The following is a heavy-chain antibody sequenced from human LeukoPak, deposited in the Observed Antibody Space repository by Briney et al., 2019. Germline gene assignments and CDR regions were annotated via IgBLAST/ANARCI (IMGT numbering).Heavy chain of an antibody. V-gene: IGHV4-61*01. CDR1: GGSINSGSYY. CDR2: IHYSGST. J-gene: IGHJ4*02. Sequence: PSQTLSLTCTVSGGSINSGSYYWSWIRQPPGKGLEWIGYIHYSGSTNYNPSLKSRVTISIDTSKNQFSLKLSSVTAADTAVYYCARTTSGYSSSWYSGGVPYYYFDSWGQGTLVTVSS. CDR3: ARTTSGYSSSWYSGGVPYYYFDS. D-gene: IGHD6-13*01.